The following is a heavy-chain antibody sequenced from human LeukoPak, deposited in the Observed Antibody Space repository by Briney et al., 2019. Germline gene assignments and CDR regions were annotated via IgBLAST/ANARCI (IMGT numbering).Heavy chain of an antibody. V-gene: IGHV4-30-4*08. CDR1: GGSISSGDYY. CDR2: IYYSGST. D-gene: IGHD3-22*01. Sequence: SQTLSLTCTVSGGSISSGDYYWSWIRQPPGKGLEWIGYIYYSGSTYYNPSLKSRVTLSVDTSKNQFSLKLSSVTAADTAVYYCARSGYSDDAFDIWGQGTMVTVSS. J-gene: IGHJ3*02. CDR3: ARSGYSDDAFDI.